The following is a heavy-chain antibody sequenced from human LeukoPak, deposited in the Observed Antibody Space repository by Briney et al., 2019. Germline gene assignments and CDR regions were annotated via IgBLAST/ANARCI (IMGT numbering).Heavy chain of an antibody. CDR2: IIPIFGTA. D-gene: IGHD4-23*01. Sequence: SSVKVSCKASGGTFSSYAISWVRQAPGQGLEWMGRIIPIFGTANYAQKFQGRVTITADESTSTAYMEPSSLRSEDTAVYYCAGGGGNAFGYFDYWGQGTLVTVSS. J-gene: IGHJ4*02. CDR1: GGTFSSYA. V-gene: IGHV1-69*15. CDR3: AGGGGNAFGYFDY.